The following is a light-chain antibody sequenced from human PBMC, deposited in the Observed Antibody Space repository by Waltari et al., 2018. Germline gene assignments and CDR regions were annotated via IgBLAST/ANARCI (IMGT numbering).Light chain of an antibody. V-gene: IGLV3-1*01. CDR2: QDR. J-gene: IGLJ2*01. CDR1: KLGEKY. Sequence: SYELTQQPSVSVSPGQTASITCSGEKLGEKYACWYQQKPGQSPALVIYQDRKRPSGIPERFSGSNSGNTATLTISGTQAGDESDYYCQALDRSTASVVFGGGPKLSVL. CDR3: QALDRSTASVV.